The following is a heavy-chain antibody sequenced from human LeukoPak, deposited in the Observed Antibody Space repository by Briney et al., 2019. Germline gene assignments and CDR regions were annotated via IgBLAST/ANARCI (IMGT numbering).Heavy chain of an antibody. V-gene: IGHV4-4*08. CDR1: GGSITSDY. CDR3: ARSLTIFGVVPFDY. J-gene: IGHJ4*02. CDR2: IYASGKT. Sequence: SETLSLTCNVSGGSITSDYWSWIRKPPGKGLEWIGYIYASGKTNSNPSLRGRVTISIDTSKNQFSLKLHSVTAADTAIYYCARSLTIFGVVPFDYWGQGTLVAVSS. D-gene: IGHD3-3*01.